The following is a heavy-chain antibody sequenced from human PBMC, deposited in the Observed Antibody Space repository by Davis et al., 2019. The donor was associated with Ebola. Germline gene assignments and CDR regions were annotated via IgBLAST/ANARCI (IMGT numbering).Heavy chain of an antibody. CDR3: ARGYSYGNYYYYGMDV. CDR1: GFTFSSYS. Sequence: GESLKISCAASGFTFSSYSMNWVRQAPGKGLEWVSYISSSSSSIYYADSVKGRFTISRDNAKKSLCLQMNSLRDEDTAMYYCARGYSYGNYYYYGMDVWGQGTTVTVTS. J-gene: IGHJ6*02. CDR2: ISSSSSSI. D-gene: IGHD5-18*01. V-gene: IGHV3-48*02.